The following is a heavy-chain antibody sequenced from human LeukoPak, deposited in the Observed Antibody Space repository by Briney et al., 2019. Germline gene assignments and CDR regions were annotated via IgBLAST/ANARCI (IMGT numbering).Heavy chain of an antibody. Sequence: AASVKVSCKASGYTFTSYYMHWVRQAPGQGLERMGIINPSGGSTSYAQKFQGRVTMTRDTSTSTAYMELSSLRSEDTAVYYCARDLGYSSGWSVFDYWGQGTLVTVSS. CDR2: INPSGGST. CDR3: ARDLGYSSGWSVFDY. D-gene: IGHD6-19*01. CDR1: GYTFTSYY. J-gene: IGHJ4*02. V-gene: IGHV1-46*01.